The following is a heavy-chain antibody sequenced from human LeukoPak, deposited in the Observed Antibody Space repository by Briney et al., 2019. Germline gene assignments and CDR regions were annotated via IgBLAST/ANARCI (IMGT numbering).Heavy chain of an antibody. D-gene: IGHD3-10*01. V-gene: IGHV3-30*02. Sequence: GGSLRLSCAASGFTFSNYGMHWVRQAPGKGLEWVAFIRYDGSNKYYADSVKGRFTISRDNSKNTLYLQMNSLRAEDTAVYYCAKDWDDYYGSGSYFDYWGQGTLVTVSS. CDR3: AKDWDDYYGSGSYFDY. J-gene: IGHJ4*02. CDR1: GFTFSNYG. CDR2: IRYDGSNK.